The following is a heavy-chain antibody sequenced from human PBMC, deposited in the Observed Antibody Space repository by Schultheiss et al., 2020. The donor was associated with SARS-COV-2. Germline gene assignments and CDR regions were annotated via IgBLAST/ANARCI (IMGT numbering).Heavy chain of an antibody. CDR3: ARDRELGY. J-gene: IGHJ4*02. CDR1: GGSISSGSYY. V-gene: IGHV4-61*02. CDR2: IYTSGST. D-gene: IGHD1-7*01. Sequence: SQTLSLTCTVSGGSISSGSYYWSWIRQPAGKGLEWIGRIYTSGSTNYNPSLKSRVTISVDTSKNQFSLKLSSVTASDTAVYYCARDRELGYWGQGTLVTVSS.